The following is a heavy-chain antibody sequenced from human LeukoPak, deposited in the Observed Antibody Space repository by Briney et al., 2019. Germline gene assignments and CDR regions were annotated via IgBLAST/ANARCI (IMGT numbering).Heavy chain of an antibody. D-gene: IGHD6-19*01. V-gene: IGHV3-11*05. CDR3: ARVGSGWFFDY. Sequence: GGSLRLSCAASGFTFSDYYMSWIRQAPGRGLEGVSYISSSSSYTNYADSVKGRFTISRDNAKNSLFLQMNSLRVEDTGVYYCARVGSGWFFDYWGQGALVTVSS. CDR2: ISSSSSYT. J-gene: IGHJ4*02. CDR1: GFTFSDYY.